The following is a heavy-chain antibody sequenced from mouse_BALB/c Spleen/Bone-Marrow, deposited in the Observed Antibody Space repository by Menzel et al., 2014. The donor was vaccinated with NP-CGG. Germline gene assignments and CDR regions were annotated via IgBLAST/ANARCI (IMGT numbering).Heavy chain of an antibody. V-gene: IGHV1-7*01. J-gene: IGHJ3*01. CDR2: ISPSTGYS. Sequence: VQLQQSGAELAKPGASVKMSCKASGYSFTNYWMHWVKQRPGQGLEWIGYISPSTGYSDYNQKFKDKATLTADKSSNIAYMQLSSLTSEDSAVYYCARYGNYPLFAYWGQGTLVTVSA. D-gene: IGHD2-1*01. CDR3: ARYGNYPLFAY. CDR1: GYSFTNYW.